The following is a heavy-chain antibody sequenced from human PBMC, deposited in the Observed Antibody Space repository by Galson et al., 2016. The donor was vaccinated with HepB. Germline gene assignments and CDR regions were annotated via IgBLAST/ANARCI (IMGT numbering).Heavy chain of an antibody. CDR1: GFSFSNYA. CDR3: AKDKIPTVYGNYRFDS. CDR2: IGTVDGST. J-gene: IGHJ4*02. V-gene: IGHV3-23*01. Sequence: SLRLSCAASGFSFSNYAMSWVRQAPGKGLEWVSGIGTVDGSTYHADSVKGRFTISRDNSRNTLYLQMNSLRAEDTAVYYCAKDKIPTVYGNYRFDSWGQGTLVTVSS. D-gene: IGHD3-22*01.